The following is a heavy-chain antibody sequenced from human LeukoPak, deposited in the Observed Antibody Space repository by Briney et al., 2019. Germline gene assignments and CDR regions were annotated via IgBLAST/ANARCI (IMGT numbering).Heavy chain of an antibody. V-gene: IGHV4-34*01. D-gene: IGHD3-3*01. CDR2: INHSGGT. Sequence: SETLSLTCNVYGGSFSDYYWTWIRQPPGKGLEWIGEINHSGGTNYHPSLKSRISMSVDTSKNQFSLILNSVTAAYTAVYYCARGRATLVWRVWTKVFYSYYMDVWGKGTTVTVSS. CDR3: ARGRATLVWRVWTKVFYSYYMDV. J-gene: IGHJ6*03. CDR1: GGSFSDYY.